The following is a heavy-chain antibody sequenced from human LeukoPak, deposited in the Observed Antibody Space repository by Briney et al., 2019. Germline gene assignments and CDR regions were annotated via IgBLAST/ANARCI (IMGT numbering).Heavy chain of an antibody. D-gene: IGHD5-24*01. Sequence: ASVKVSFKASGYTITNNYMHWVRQAPGQGLEWMGVINPSGTGTSYAQKFQGRITISRDTSTSTVYMELSSLRSEDTAFYYCATDHSMANTAWWFDPWGQGTLVTVSS. CDR3: ATDHSMANTAWWFDP. J-gene: IGHJ5*02. V-gene: IGHV1-46*01. CDR2: INPSGTGT. CDR1: GYTITNNY.